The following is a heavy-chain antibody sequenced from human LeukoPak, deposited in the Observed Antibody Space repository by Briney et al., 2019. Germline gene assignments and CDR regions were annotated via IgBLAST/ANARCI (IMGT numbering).Heavy chain of an antibody. D-gene: IGHD2-2*01. Sequence: GGSLRLSCAASGFTLSSYAMSWVRQAPGKGLEWGSAISGSGGSTYYADSVKGRFTISRDNSKNTLYLQMNSLRAEDTAVYYCAKFPGGPAAIGYWGQGTLVTVSS. CDR1: GFTLSSYA. CDR2: ISGSGGST. J-gene: IGHJ4*02. V-gene: IGHV3-23*01. CDR3: AKFPGGPAAIGY.